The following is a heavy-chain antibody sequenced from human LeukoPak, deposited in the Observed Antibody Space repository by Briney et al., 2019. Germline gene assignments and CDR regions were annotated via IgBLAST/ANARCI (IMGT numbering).Heavy chain of an antibody. CDR1: GGTFNSYA. D-gene: IGHD6-13*01. Sequence: ASVKVSCKASGGTFNSYAISWVRQAPGQGLEWMGRIIPILGIANYAQRFQGRVTITADKSTSTAYMELSSLRSEDTAVYYCAELPAAGRNFDYWGQGTLVTVSS. J-gene: IGHJ4*02. CDR3: AELPAAGRNFDY. V-gene: IGHV1-69*04. CDR2: IIPILGIA.